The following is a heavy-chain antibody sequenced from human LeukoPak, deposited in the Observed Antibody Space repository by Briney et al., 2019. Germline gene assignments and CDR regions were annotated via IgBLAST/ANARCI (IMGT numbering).Heavy chain of an antibody. CDR1: GGSISSSNW. J-gene: IGHJ4*02. D-gene: IGHD6-19*01. CDR3: ARRQWLRAFDY. V-gene: IGHV4-4*02. Sequence: SETLSLTCAVSGGSISSSNWWSWVRQPPGKGLEWIGEIYHSGSTNYNPSLKSRVTISVDTSKNQFSLKLSSVTAADTAVYYCARRQWLRAFDYWGQGTLVTVSS. CDR2: IYHSGST.